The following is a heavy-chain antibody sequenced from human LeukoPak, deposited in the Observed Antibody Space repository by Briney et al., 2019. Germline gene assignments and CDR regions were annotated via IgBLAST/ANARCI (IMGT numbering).Heavy chain of an antibody. CDR1: GGSFSGYY. J-gene: IGHJ6*02. CDR3: ARGVGEYYGMDV. Sequence: SETLSLTCAVYGGSFSGYYWSWIRQPPGKGLEWIGEINHSGSTNYNPSLKSRVTISVDTSKNQFSLKLSSVTAADTAVYYCARGVGEYYGMDVWGQGTTVTVSS. V-gene: IGHV4-34*01. D-gene: IGHD3-10*01. CDR2: INHSGST.